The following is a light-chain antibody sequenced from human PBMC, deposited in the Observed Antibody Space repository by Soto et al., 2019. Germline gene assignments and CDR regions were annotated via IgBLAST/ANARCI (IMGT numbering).Light chain of an antibody. CDR3: QQYGSSTWT. Sequence: EIVLTQSPGTLSLSPGERATLSCRASQSVSSSYLARYQQKPGQAPRLLIYGAFNRATGIPDRFSGSGSGTDFTLTVSRLEPEDFAVYYCQQYGSSTWTFGQGTKVDIK. CDR2: GAF. J-gene: IGKJ1*01. V-gene: IGKV3-20*01. CDR1: QSVSSSY.